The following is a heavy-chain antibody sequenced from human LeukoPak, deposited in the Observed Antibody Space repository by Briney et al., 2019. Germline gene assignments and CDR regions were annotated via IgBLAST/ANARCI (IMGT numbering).Heavy chain of an antibody. J-gene: IGHJ4*02. Sequence: GGSLRLSCAASGFTFSSYGMHWVRQAPGKGLEWVAVIWYDGSNKYYADSVKGRFTISRDNAKNSLYLQMNSLRAEDTAVYYCARGGGSYFYWGQGILVTVSS. CDR3: ARGGGSYFY. CDR2: IWYDGSNK. D-gene: IGHD1-26*01. CDR1: GFTFSSYG. V-gene: IGHV3-33*01.